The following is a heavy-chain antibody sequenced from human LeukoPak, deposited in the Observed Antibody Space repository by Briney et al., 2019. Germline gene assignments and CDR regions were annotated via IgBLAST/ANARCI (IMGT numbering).Heavy chain of an antibody. Sequence: PGGSLSLSCAASGIAFSNYFMTWIRQAPGKGPEWLAHISGSGDYIYYADSVKGRFTISRDNAKNSLYLQMNSLRAEDTAVYYCAKNTAYSSSPFDPWGQGTLVTVSS. V-gene: IGHV3-11*04. CDR1: GIAFSNYF. CDR2: ISGSGDYI. CDR3: AKNTAYSSSPFDP. D-gene: IGHD6-6*01. J-gene: IGHJ5*02.